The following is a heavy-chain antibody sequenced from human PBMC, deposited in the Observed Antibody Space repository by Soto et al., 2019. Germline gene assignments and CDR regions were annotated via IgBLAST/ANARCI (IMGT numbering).Heavy chain of an antibody. J-gene: IGHJ4*02. CDR2: ISAYNTNT. CDR3: ARDTPPTDY. Sequence: QVQLVQSGAEVKKPGASVKVSCKTSGYTFTSYHISWVRQAPGQGLEWMGWISAYNTNTNYAQKFQGRVTMTTDTLPSTAYMELRRLRSDDTAVYYCARDTPPTDYLGQGTLVTVSS. V-gene: IGHV1-18*01. CDR1: GYTFTSYH.